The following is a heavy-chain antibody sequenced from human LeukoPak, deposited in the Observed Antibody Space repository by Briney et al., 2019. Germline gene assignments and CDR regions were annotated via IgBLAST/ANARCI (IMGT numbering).Heavy chain of an antibody. D-gene: IGHD5-12*01. Sequence: GGSLRLSCAASGFTFSSYSMNWVRQAPGKGLEWVSSISGRSNYIYYADSVKGRFTISRDNAKNSLYLQMNSLRAEDTAVYYCARDLGNSGYDFGSVVWGQGTLVTVSS. CDR2: ISGRSNYI. CDR1: GFTFSSYS. V-gene: IGHV3-21*01. CDR3: ARDLGNSGYDFGSVV. J-gene: IGHJ4*02.